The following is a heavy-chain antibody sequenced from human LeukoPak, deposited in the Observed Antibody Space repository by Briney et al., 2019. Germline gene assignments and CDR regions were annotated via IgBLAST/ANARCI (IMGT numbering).Heavy chain of an antibody. V-gene: IGHV1-18*01. Sequence: GWISAYNGNTNYAQKLQGRVTMTTDTSTSTAYMELRGLRSDDTAVYYCARVNSGYETFDYWGQGTLVTVSS. J-gene: IGHJ4*02. D-gene: IGHD5-12*01. CDR2: ISAYNGNT. CDR3: ARVNSGYETFDY.